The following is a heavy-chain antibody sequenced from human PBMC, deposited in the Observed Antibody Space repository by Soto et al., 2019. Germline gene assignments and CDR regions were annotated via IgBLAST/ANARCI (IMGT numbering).Heavy chain of an antibody. CDR2: TYYRSKWYN. Sequence: PSQTLSLTCAISGDSVSSNMAAWNWIRQSPSRGLEWLGRTYYRSKWYNDYAVSVKSRITINPDTSKNQFSLQLNSVTPEATAVYYCARANVDIVATITDSYYYMDVWGKGTTVTVSS. CDR1: GDSVSSNMAA. J-gene: IGHJ6*03. D-gene: IGHD5-12*01. CDR3: ARANVDIVATITDSYYYMDV. V-gene: IGHV6-1*01.